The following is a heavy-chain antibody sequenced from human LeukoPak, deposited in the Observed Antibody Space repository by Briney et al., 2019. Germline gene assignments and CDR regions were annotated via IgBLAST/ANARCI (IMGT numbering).Heavy chain of an antibody. CDR3: ARGRLEVEMATITEIDY. V-gene: IGHV4-39*02. Sequence: SETLSLTCTVSGVSISGSYFHWGWIRQPPGRGLEWLGSISGTGRTNYNPSLKSRVTLSVDTSKNDFSLKLSSVTAADTAAYYCARGRLEVEMATITEIDYWGQGTLVTVSS. D-gene: IGHD5-24*01. CDR1: GVSISGSYFH. J-gene: IGHJ4*02. CDR2: ISGTGRT.